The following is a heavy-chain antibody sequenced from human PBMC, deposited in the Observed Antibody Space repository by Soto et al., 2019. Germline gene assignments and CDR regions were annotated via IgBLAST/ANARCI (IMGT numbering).Heavy chain of an antibody. Sequence: SETLSLTCAVYVGSFSGYYWSWIRQPPGKGLEWIGEINHSGSTNYNPSLKSRVTISVDTSKNQFSLKLSSVTAADTAVYYCARDRFGSGSHYYYYYGMDVWGQGTTVTVSS. CDR2: INHSGST. J-gene: IGHJ6*02. CDR3: ARDRFGSGSHYYYYYGMDV. D-gene: IGHD3-10*01. V-gene: IGHV4-34*01. CDR1: VGSFSGYY.